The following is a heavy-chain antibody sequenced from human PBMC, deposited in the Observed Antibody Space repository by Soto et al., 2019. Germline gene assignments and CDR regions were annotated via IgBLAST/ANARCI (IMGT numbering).Heavy chain of an antibody. CDR3: AKDGYGYYYGMDV. CDR2: ISYDGSNK. V-gene: IGHV3-30*18. J-gene: IGHJ6*02. D-gene: IGHD5-12*01. Sequence: LRLSCAASGFTFSSYGMHWVRQAPGKGLEWVAVISYDGSNKYYADSVKGRFTISRDNSKNTLYLQMNSLRAEDTAVYYCAKDGYGYYYGMDVWGQGTTVTVSS. CDR1: GFTFSSYG.